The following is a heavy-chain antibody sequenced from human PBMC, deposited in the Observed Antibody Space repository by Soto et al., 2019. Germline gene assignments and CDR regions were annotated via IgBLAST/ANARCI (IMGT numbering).Heavy chain of an antibody. CDR1: GDSIDSNHW. CDR2: IHHSGST. Sequence: QVQLQESGPGLVKPSGTLSLTCAVSGDSIDSNHWWSWVRQPPGKGLEWIGEIHHSGSTNYNPSLKNRVTTSVDKSKNQVALNLTSVTAADTAFSYCARTNNGSRSGWYNWFDTWGQGTLVTVSS. CDR3: ARTNNGSRSGWYNWFDT. J-gene: IGHJ5*02. D-gene: IGHD6-19*01. V-gene: IGHV4-4*02.